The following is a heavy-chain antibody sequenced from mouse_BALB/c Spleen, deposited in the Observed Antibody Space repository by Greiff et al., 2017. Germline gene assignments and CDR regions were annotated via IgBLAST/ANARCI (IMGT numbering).Heavy chain of an antibody. V-gene: IGHV5-4*02. CDR3: ARTGDGNYRYFDV. D-gene: IGHD2-1*01. CDR2: ISDGGSYN. J-gene: IGHJ1*01. Sequence: EVKLQESGGGLVKPGGSLKLSCAASGFTFSDYYMYWVRQTPEKRLEWVATISDGGSYNYYPDSVKGRFTISRDNAKNNLYLQMSSLKSEDTAMYCCARTGDGNYRYFDVWGAGTTVTVSS. CDR1: GFTFSDYY.